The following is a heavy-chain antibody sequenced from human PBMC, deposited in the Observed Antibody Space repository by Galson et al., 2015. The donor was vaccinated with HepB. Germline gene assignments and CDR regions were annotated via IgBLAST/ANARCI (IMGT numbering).Heavy chain of an antibody. CDR2: IYWDGDK. D-gene: IGHD1-14*01. CDR1: GFSLTTSGVG. V-gene: IGHV2-5*02. Sequence: PALVKPTQTLTLTCTFSGFSLTTSGVGVGWIRQPLRKALEWLALIYWDGDKRYSPSLKSRLTITKDTSRNQVVLTMTNMDPVDTATYYCAHGINRPPRYHMWGQGTMVTVSS. CDR3: AHGINRPPRYHM. J-gene: IGHJ3*02.